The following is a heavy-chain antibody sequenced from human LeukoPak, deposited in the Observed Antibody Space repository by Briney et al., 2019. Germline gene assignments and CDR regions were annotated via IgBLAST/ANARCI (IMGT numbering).Heavy chain of an antibody. Sequence: GGSLRLSCAASGFTFSSYAMSWVRQAPGKGLEWVSTISGSGGSTYYADSVKGRFTISRDNSKNTLSLQMDSLRAEDTALYYCAKADSGSYYLRFYGMDVWGQGTTVTVSS. D-gene: IGHD1-26*01. CDR3: AKADSGSYYLRFYGMDV. J-gene: IGHJ6*02. CDR2: ISGSGGST. CDR1: GFTFSSYA. V-gene: IGHV3-23*01.